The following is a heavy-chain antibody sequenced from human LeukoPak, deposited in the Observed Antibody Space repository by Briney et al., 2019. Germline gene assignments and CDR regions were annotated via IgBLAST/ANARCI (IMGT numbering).Heavy chain of an antibody. J-gene: IGHJ6*02. V-gene: IGHV3-21*01. CDR3: AREGRYDFWSGIRSYYYYGMDV. D-gene: IGHD3-3*01. CDR2: ISSSSSYI. CDR1: GFTFSSYS. Sequence: GGSLRLSCAASGFTFSSYSMNWVRQAPGKGLEWVSSISSSSSYIYYADSVKGRFTISRDNAKNSLYLQMNSLRAEDTAVYYCAREGRYDFWSGIRSYYYYGMDVWGQGTTVTVS.